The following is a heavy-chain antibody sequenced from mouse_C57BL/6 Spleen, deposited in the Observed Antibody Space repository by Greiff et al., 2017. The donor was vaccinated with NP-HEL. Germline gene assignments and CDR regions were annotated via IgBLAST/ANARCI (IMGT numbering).Heavy chain of an antibody. V-gene: IGHV5-17*01. CDR2: ISSGSSTI. CDR1: GFTFSDYG. J-gene: IGHJ1*03. Sequence: EVQRVESGGGLVKPGGSLQLSCAASGFTFSDYGMHWVRQAPEKGLEWVAYISSGSSTIYYEDTVKGRFTISRDNAKNTLFLQMTSLRSEDTAMYYCARKYYGSSSDVWGTGTTVTVSS. CDR3: ARKYYGSSSDV. D-gene: IGHD1-1*01.